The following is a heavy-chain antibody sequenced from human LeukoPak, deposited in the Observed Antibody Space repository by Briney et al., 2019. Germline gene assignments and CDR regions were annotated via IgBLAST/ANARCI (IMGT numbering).Heavy chain of an antibody. Sequence: SETLSLTCTVSGGSISNYYWSWIRQPAGKGLEWIGRVYGSGSTNYNPSLKSRVTMSVDRSMNQLSLEVKSVTAADTAVYYCARDCSGATCCPFWGQGTLVTVSS. CDR3: ARDCSGATCCPF. CDR1: GGSISNYY. V-gene: IGHV4-4*07. D-gene: IGHD2-2*01. CDR2: VYGSGST. J-gene: IGHJ4*02.